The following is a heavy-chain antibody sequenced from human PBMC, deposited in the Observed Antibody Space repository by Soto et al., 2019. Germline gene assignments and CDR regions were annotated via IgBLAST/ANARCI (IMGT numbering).Heavy chain of an antibody. CDR2: FNPNSGGT. CDR1: GYTFTGYY. J-gene: IGHJ6*03. V-gene: IGHV1-2*02. D-gene: IGHD6-25*01. CDR3: ATKDPSGYYYYYMDV. Sequence: GASVKVSCKASGYTFTGYYMHWVRQAPGQGLEWMGCFNPNSGGTNYAQKFQGRVTMTRDTSISTAYMELSSLRSEDTAVYYCATKDPSGYYYYYMDVWGKGTTVTVSS.